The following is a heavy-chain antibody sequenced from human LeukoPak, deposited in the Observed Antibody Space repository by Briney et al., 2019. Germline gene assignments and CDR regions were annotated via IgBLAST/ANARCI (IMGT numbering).Heavy chain of an antibody. CDR1: GFTFSSYS. Sequence: PGGSLRLSCAASGFTFSSYSMNWVRQAPGKGLEWVSSISSSSSYIYYADSVKGRFTISRDNVKNSLYLQMNSLRAEDTAVYYCARGLAAAGTGRADWGQGTLVTVSS. CDR3: ARGLAAAGTGRAD. CDR2: ISSSSSYI. J-gene: IGHJ4*02. D-gene: IGHD6-13*01. V-gene: IGHV3-21*01.